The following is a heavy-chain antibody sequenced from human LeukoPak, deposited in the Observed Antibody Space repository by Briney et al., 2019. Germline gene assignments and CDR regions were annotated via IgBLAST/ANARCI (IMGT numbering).Heavy chain of an antibody. D-gene: IGHD3-9*01. J-gene: IGHJ4*02. CDR3: ARTDYDILTGYPHFLFDY. CDR1: GGSMSNYY. Sequence: SETLPLTCTVSGGSMSNYYWSWIRQPPGRGLEWVGYIYFNGTTNYNPSLKSRVTISVDTSKHQFSLKLRSVTAADTAVYYCARTDYDILTGYPHFLFDYWGQGTLVTVSS. CDR2: IYFNGTT. V-gene: IGHV4-59*08.